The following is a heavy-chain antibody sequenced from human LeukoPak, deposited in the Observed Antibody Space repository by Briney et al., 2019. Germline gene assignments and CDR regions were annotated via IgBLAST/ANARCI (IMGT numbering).Heavy chain of an antibody. V-gene: IGHV3-21*01. Sequence: GGSLRLSCAASGFTFSSYSMNWVRQAPGKGLEWVSSISSSSSYIYYADSVKGRFTISRDNAKNSLYLQMNSLRAEDTAVYYCARVRRGYPAWYFDLWGRGTLVTVSS. CDR3: ARVRRGYPAWYFDL. D-gene: IGHD2-15*01. CDR2: ISSSSSYI. CDR1: GFTFSSYS. J-gene: IGHJ2*01.